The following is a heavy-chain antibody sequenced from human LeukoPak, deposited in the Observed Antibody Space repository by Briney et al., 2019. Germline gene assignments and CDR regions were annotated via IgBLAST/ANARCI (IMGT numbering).Heavy chain of an antibody. CDR2: IKQDGSEK. V-gene: IGHV3-7*01. CDR1: GFTFSDYW. J-gene: IGHJ4*02. D-gene: IGHD2-15*01. CDR3: VRRLVVAGVGDY. Sequence: VGSLRLSCAASGFTFSDYWMSWARQAPGKGLEWVASIKQDGSEKSYVDSVKGRFTVSRDNAKNSLFLQINSLRAEDTAVYYCVRRLVVAGVGDYWGQGTLVIVSS.